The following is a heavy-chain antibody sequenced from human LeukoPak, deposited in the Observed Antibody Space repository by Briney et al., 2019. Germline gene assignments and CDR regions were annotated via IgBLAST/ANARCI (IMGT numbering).Heavy chain of an antibody. V-gene: IGHV5-51*01. D-gene: IGHD6-13*01. CDR2: IYPGDSDT. CDR1: GYSFTSNW. J-gene: IGHJ4*02. CDR3: ARTPGSSWYRYYFDY. Sequence: GESLKISCKGSGYSFTSNWIAWVRQMPGKGLEWMGIIYPGDSDTRYSPSFQGQVTISADKSINTAYLQWSSLKASDTAMYYCARTPGSSWYRYYFDYGGQGTLVTVS.